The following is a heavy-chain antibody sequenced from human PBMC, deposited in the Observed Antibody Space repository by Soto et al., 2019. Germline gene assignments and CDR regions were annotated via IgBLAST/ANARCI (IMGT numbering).Heavy chain of an antibody. Sequence: SETLSLTCTVSGGSINSGDYYWTWVRQPPGKGLEWIGYIYYDGNSQHNPSLKSRVTMSIDTSKNQFSLNLSSMTAADTAVYYCARDRRWLPRGPNNWLDLWGQGTQVTVSS. CDR2: IYYDGNS. CDR3: ARDRRWLPRGPNNWLDL. CDR1: GGSINSGDYY. J-gene: IGHJ5*02. D-gene: IGHD5-12*01. V-gene: IGHV4-30-4*01.